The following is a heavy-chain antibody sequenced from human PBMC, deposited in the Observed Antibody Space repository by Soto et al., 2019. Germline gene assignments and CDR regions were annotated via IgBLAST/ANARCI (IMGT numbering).Heavy chain of an antibody. CDR1: GGSISSGGYY. CDR2: IYYSGST. Sequence: QVQLQESGPGLVKPSQTLSLPCTVSGGSISSGGYYWSWIRQHPGQGLEWIGYIYYSGSTYYNPSLQSRVTISVETSKNQFSLKLSSVTAADTAVYYCAREEGGSCYGFDFWGQGTLVTVSS. CDR3: AREEGGSCYGFDF. J-gene: IGHJ4*02. V-gene: IGHV4-31*03. D-gene: IGHD2-15*01.